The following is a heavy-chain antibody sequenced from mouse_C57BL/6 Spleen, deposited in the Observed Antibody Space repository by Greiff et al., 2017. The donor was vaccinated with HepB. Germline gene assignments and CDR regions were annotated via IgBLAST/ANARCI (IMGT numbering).Heavy chain of an antibody. V-gene: IGHV3-1*01. Sequence: ESGPGMVKPSQSLSLTCTVTGYSITSGYDWHWIRHFPGNKLEWMGYISYSGSTNYNPSLKSRISITHDTSKNHFFLKLNSVTTEDTATYYCARGENSWFAYWGQGTLVTVSA. CDR3: ARGENSWFAY. CDR1: GYSITSGYD. J-gene: IGHJ3*01. CDR2: ISYSGST.